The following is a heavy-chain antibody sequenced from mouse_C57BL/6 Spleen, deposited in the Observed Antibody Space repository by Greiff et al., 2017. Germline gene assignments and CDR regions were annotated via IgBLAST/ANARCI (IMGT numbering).Heavy chain of an antibody. CDR2: IYPRSGNT. Sequence: QVQLQQSGAELARPGASVKLSCKASGYTFTSYGISWVKQRTGQGLEWIGEIYPRSGNTYYNEKFKGKATLTADKSSSTAYMELRSLTSEDSAVYFCARGDPDSSGTPYYYAMDYWGQETSVTVSS. CDR1: GYTFTSYG. CDR3: ARGDPDSSGTPYYYAMDY. D-gene: IGHD3-2*02. V-gene: IGHV1-81*01. J-gene: IGHJ4*01.